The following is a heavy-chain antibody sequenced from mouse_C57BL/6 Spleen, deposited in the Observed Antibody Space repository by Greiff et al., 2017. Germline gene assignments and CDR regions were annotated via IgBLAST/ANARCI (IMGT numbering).Heavy chain of an antibody. D-gene: IGHD2-1*01. J-gene: IGHJ4*01. CDR3: ARYEVYGNYGDYAMDY. CDR2: IDPNSGGT. Sequence: QVQLKQPGAELVKPGASVKLSCKASGYTFTSYWMHWVKQRPGRGLEWIGRIDPNSGGTKYNEKFKSKATLTVDKPSSTAYMQLSSLKSEDSAVYYCARYEVYGNYGDYAMDYWGQGTSVTVSS. CDR1: GYTFTSYW. V-gene: IGHV1-72*01.